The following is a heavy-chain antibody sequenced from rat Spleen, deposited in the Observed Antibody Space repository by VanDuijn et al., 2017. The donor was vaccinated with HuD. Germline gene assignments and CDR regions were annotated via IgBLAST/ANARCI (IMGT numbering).Heavy chain of an antibody. CDR1: GFTFSDYN. V-gene: IGHV5-7*01. CDR3: TRHKAGTYWYFDF. J-gene: IGHJ1*01. Sequence: EVQLVESGGGLVQPGRSLKLSCAASGFTFSDYNMAWVRQAPKKGLEWVATIIYDGSRTYYRDSVKGRFTISRDNAKRTLYLQMDSLRSEDTATYYCTRHKAGTYWYFDFWGPGTMVTVSS. D-gene: IGHD4-2*01. CDR2: IIYDGSRT.